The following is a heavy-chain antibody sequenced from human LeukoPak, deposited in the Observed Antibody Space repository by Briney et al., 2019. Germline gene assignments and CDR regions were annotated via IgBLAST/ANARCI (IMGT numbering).Heavy chain of an antibody. CDR3: ARGDIVVVPAAPVGY. CDR1: GYTFTSYG. Sequence: GASVKVSCKASGYTFTSYGISWVRQAPGQGLEWMGWINPNSGGTNYAQKFQGRVTMTRGTSISTAYMELSRLRSDDTAVYYCARGDIVVVPAAPVGYWGQGTLVTVSS. D-gene: IGHD2-2*01. V-gene: IGHV1-2*02. J-gene: IGHJ4*02. CDR2: INPNSGGT.